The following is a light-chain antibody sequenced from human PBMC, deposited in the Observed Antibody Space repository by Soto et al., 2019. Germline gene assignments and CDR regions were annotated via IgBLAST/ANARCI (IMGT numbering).Light chain of an antibody. Sequence: AIRMTQSPSSLSASTGDRVTITCRASQGISSYLAWYQQKPGKAPKLLIYAASTLQSGVPSRFSGSGSGTDFTLTISCLQSEDFATYYCHQYYSYPRTFGQGTKWETK. CDR1: QGISSY. CDR3: HQYYSYPRT. CDR2: AAS. V-gene: IGKV1-8*01. J-gene: IGKJ1*01.